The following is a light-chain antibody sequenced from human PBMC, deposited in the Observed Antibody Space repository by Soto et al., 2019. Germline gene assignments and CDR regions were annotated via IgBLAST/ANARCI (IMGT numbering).Light chain of an antibody. CDR3: FSFTTTSTYV. J-gene: IGLJ1*01. V-gene: IGLV2-14*01. CDR1: SSVIVAHDY. Sequence: QSVLTQPASLSAAPRQSISISCTVASSVIVAHDYDCWCQQHPGYAPTLMLSELNCRRSGFSSRLSGYKSGNTTYLTISWLQIEDEAEYSCFSFTTTSTYVCGPGPKVTVL. CDR2: ELN.